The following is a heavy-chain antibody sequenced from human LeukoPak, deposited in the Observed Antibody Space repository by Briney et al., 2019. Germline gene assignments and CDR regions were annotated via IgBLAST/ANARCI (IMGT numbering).Heavy chain of an antibody. CDR2: ISSSGSTI. V-gene: IGHV3-11*01. CDR1: GFTFSDYY. Sequence: PGGSLRLSCAASGFTFSDYYMSWIRQAPGKGLEWVSYISSSGSTIYYADSVKGRFTVSRDNAKNSLYLQMNSLRAEDTAVYYCARDYYGSGRLTDYYYYYGMDGWGQGTTVTVSS. D-gene: IGHD3-10*01. J-gene: IGHJ6*02. CDR3: ARDYYGSGRLTDYYYYYGMDG.